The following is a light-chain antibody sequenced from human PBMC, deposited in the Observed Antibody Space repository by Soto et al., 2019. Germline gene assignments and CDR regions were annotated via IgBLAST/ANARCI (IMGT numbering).Light chain of an antibody. J-gene: IGLJ1*01. CDR3: AAWDDTLPGYV. V-gene: IGLV1-44*01. CDR2: INN. Sequence: VLPQPPSASGTPGQRVVISCSGSDSDVGTNTVNWYQQVPGAAPKLLIYINNQRPAGVPDRFSGSKSGTSASLAINGLRSEDEADYYCAAWDDTLPGYVFGSGTKVTVL. CDR1: DSDVGTNT.